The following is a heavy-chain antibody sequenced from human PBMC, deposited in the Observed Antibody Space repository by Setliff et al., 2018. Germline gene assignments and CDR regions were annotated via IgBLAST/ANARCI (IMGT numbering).Heavy chain of an antibody. D-gene: IGHD3-22*01. V-gene: IGHV1-2*06. Sequence: ASVKVSCKASGYTFTVYTMNWVRQAPGQGLEWMGRINPNSGGTNYAQKFQGRVTMTRDTSISTVYMELSRLRSDDTAVYYCARGALYYDSSGYYPDYWGQGTLVTVSS. CDR1: GYTFTVYT. CDR2: INPNSGGT. CDR3: ARGALYYDSSGYYPDY. J-gene: IGHJ4*02.